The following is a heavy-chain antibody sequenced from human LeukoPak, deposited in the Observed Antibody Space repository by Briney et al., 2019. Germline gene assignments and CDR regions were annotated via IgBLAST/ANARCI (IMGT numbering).Heavy chain of an antibody. V-gene: IGHV4-34*01. Sequence: SETLSLTCAVYGGSFSGYYWSWIRQPPGKELEWIGEINHSGSTNYNPSLKSRVTISVDTSKNQFSLKLSSVTAADTAVYYCARGLSSRGYPHRWGQGTLVTVSS. D-gene: IGHD5-18*01. CDR2: INHSGST. CDR1: GGSFSGYY. CDR3: ARGLSSRGYPHR. J-gene: IGHJ5*02.